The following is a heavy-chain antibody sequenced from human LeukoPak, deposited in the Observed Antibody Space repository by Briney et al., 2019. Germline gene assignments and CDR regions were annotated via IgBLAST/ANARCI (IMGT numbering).Heavy chain of an antibody. Sequence: GGSLRLSCAASGFTVSSNYMSWVRQAPGKGLEWVSVIYSGGSTYYADSVKGRFTISRDISKNTLYLQMNSLRAEDTAVYYCARDSGGSGSYLFDYWGQGTLVTVSS. CDR1: GFTVSSNY. CDR2: IYSGGST. CDR3: ARDSGGSGSYLFDY. J-gene: IGHJ4*02. V-gene: IGHV3-66*01. D-gene: IGHD3-10*01.